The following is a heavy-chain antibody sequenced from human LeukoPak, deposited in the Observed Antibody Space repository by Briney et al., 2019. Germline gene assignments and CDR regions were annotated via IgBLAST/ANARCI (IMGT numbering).Heavy chain of an antibody. CDR2: INHSGST. CDR1: GGSFSGYY. CDR3: ARFCPRDPHSSSSWPTHFDY. Sequence: PSETLSLTCAVCGGSFSGYYRSWIRQPPGKGMEWMGEINHSGSTNYNPSLKSRVTISVDTSKNQFSLKLSSVTAADTAVYYCARFCPRDPHSSSSWPTHFDYWGQGTLVTVSS. V-gene: IGHV4-34*01. J-gene: IGHJ4*02. D-gene: IGHD6-6*01.